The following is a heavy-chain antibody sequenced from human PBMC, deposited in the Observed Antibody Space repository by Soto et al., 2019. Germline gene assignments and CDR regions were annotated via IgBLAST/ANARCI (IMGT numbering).Heavy chain of an antibody. V-gene: IGHV1-69*08. CDR1: GGTFSSYT. D-gene: IGHD6-25*01. CDR3: AREEGGPYYFDY. J-gene: IGHJ4*02. CDR2: IITILGIA. Sequence: QVQLVQSGAEVKKPVSSVKVSCKASGGTFSSYTISWVRQAPGQGLEWMGRIITILGIANYAQKFQGRVTMTADKSTSRADMELSSLRYEDTAVYYCAREEGGPYYFDYWGQGTLVTVSS.